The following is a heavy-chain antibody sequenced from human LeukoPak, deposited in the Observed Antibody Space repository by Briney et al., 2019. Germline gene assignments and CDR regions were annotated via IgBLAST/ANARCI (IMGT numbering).Heavy chain of an antibody. Sequence: GGSLRLSCAASGFTFSSYGMHWVRQAPGKGLEWAAVISYDGSNKYYADSVKGRFTISRDNSKNTLYLQMNSLRAEDTAVYYCAKPRQYCSGGSCYVDYYYGMDVWGQGTTVTVSS. CDR3: AKPRQYCSGGSCYVDYYYGMDV. D-gene: IGHD2-15*01. CDR2: ISYDGSNK. V-gene: IGHV3-30*18. J-gene: IGHJ6*02. CDR1: GFTFSSYG.